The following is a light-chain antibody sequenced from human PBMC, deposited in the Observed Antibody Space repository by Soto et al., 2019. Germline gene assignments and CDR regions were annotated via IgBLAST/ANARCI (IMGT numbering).Light chain of an antibody. J-gene: IGLJ1*01. CDR2: DVN. CDR3: SSYSSSATNYV. Sequence: QSVLTQPAFVSGSPGQSITISCTGTSSDVGGYDYVSWYQQHPGKAPKVIIYDVNNRPSGVSSRFSGSKSGNTASLSISGLQAEDEADYYCSSYSSSATNYVFGSGTKLTVL. CDR1: SSDVGGYDY. V-gene: IGLV2-14*03.